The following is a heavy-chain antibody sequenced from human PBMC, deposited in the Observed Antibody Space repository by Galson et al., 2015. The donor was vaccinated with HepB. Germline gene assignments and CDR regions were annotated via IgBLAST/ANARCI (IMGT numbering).Heavy chain of an antibody. V-gene: IGHV1-18*04. J-gene: IGHJ1*01. D-gene: IGHD3-10*01. CDR1: GYTFNTYG. Sequence: SVKVSCKASGYTFNTYGITYVRQAPGQGLEWVGWSNPDNGNTEYAQKLQGRVTMTTDTSTSTAYMALRRLRYDDTAVYYCARGPWFGELTGSLVLQHWGQGTLVTVSS. CDR2: SNPDNGNT. CDR3: ARGPWFGELTGSLVLQH.